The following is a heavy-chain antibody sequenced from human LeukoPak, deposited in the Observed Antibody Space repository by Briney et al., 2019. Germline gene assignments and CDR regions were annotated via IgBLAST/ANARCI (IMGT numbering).Heavy chain of an antibody. D-gene: IGHD7-27*01. Sequence: GGSLRLSCAASGFTFSSHAMSWVRQAPGKGLEWVSVISGSGGSTYYADSVKGRFTISRDNSKSTLYLQMNSLRAEDTAVYYCAIDPNWGTHSWGQGVLVTVSS. CDR3: AIDPNWGTHS. CDR2: ISGSGGST. J-gene: IGHJ4*02. V-gene: IGHV3-23*01. CDR1: GFTFSSHA.